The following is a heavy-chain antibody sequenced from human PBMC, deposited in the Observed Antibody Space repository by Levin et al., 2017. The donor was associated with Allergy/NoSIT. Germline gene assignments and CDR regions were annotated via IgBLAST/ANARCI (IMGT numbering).Heavy chain of an antibody. CDR1: GFTFSSYE. D-gene: IGHD3-3*01. V-gene: IGHV3-48*03. Sequence: GGSLRLSCAASGFTFSSYEMNWVRQAPGKGRGWVSYISSSVSTIYYADSVKGRFTISRDNAKNSLYLQMNSLRAEDTAVYYCARQLGNFWSGYNYFDYWGQGTLVTVSS. CDR3: ARQLGNFWSGYNYFDY. CDR2: ISSSVSTI. J-gene: IGHJ4*02.